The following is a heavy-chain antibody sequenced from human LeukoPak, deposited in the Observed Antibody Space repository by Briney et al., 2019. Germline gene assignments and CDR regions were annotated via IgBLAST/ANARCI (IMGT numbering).Heavy chain of an antibody. J-gene: IGHJ4*02. CDR1: GGSISSDY. Sequence: KASETLSLTCNVSGGSISSDYWSWIRQPPGKGLEWIGYIYYSGSTNYNPSLKSRVTISVDTSKNQFSLKLSSVTAADTAVYYCARYYSNAFDYWGQGTLVTVSS. CDR3: ARYYSNAFDY. D-gene: IGHD4-11*01. CDR2: IYYSGST. V-gene: IGHV4-59*01.